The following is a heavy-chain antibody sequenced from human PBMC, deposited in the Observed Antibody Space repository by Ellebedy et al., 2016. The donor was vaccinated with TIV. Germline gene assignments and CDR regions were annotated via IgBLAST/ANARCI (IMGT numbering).Heavy chain of an antibody. CDR1: GFTFDDYA. D-gene: IGHD6-6*01. CDR2: ISWNSGSI. J-gene: IGHJ5*02. V-gene: IGHV3-9*01. Sequence: SLKISCAASGFTFDDYAMHWVRQAPGKGLEWVSGISWNSGSIGYADSVKGRFTISRDNAKNTLYLQMNSRRAEDTAVYYCARDHEYSSSSWNNWFDPWGQGTLVTVSS. CDR3: ARDHEYSSSSWNNWFDP.